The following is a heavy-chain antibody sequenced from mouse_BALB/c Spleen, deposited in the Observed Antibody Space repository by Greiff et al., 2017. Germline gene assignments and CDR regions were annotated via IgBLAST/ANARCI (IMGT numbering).Heavy chain of an antibody. CDR2: IWGDGST. CDR1: GFSLTGYG. V-gene: IGHV2-6-7*01. J-gene: IGHJ4*01. CDR3: AREGLAFGNYYAMDY. D-gene: IGHD3-1*01. Sequence: VQRVESGPGLVAPSQSLSITCTVSGFSLTGYGVNWVRQPPGKGLEWLGMIWGDGSTDYNSALKSRLSISKDNSKSQVFLKMNSLQTDDTARYYCAREGLAFGNYYAMDYWGQGTSVTVSS.